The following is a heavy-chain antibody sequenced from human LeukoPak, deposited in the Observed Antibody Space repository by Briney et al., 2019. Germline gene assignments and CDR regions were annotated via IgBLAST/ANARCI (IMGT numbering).Heavy chain of an antibody. Sequence: GGSLRLSCAASGFTFDDYAMHWVRQAPGKGLEWVSDISWNSGSIGYADSVKGRFTISRDNAKNSLYLQMNSLRAEDTALYYCAKEAYYYDSSGYYYYFDYWGQGTLVTVSS. CDR3: AKEAYYYDSSGYYYYFDY. V-gene: IGHV3-9*01. CDR1: GFTFDDYA. CDR2: ISWNSGSI. D-gene: IGHD3-22*01. J-gene: IGHJ4*02.